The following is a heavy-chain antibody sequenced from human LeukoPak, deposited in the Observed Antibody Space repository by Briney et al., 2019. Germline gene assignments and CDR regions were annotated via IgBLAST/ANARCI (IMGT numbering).Heavy chain of an antibody. CDR2: INTYTGHP. V-gene: IGHV7-4-1*02. CDR1: GYTFTTSIHA. CDR3: ARVKANRSPYFDY. D-gene: IGHD2/OR15-2a*01. Sequence: ASVKVSCKASGYTFTTSIHAINWVRQAPGQGLEWMGWINTYTGHPTYAQGFTGRFVFSLDTSVSTAYLQINSLKAEDTAVYYCARVKANRSPYFDYWGQGAQVTVSS. J-gene: IGHJ4*02.